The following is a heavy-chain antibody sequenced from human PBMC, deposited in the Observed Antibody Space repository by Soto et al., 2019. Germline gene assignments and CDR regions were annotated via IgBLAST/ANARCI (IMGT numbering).Heavy chain of an antibody. D-gene: IGHD4-17*01. CDR1: GFTFSSYA. V-gene: IGHV3-23*01. Sequence: EVQLLESGGGLVQPGGSLRLSCAASGFTFSSYAMSWVRQAPGKGLEWVSAISGSGGSTYYADSVKGRFTISRDNPKNTLYLQMNSLRAEDTAVFYCAKLRGTTVTTSLDYWGQGTLVTVSS. J-gene: IGHJ4*02. CDR2: ISGSGGST. CDR3: AKLRGTTVTTSLDY.